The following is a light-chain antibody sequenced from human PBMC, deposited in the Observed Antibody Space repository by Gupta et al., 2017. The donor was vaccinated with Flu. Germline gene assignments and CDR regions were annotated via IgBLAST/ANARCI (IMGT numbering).Light chain of an antibody. CDR1: QGISSW. CDR2: AAS. V-gene: IGKV1D-12*01. J-gene: IGKJ5*01. Sequence: DIPMTQSPSSVSASTGDRITITCRASQGISSWLVWYQQKPGKAPNLLIYAASNLQSGVPSRFSGSGSGTDFTLTISSLQPEDFATYYCQQANSFPLTFGQGTRLEMK. CDR3: QQANSFPLT.